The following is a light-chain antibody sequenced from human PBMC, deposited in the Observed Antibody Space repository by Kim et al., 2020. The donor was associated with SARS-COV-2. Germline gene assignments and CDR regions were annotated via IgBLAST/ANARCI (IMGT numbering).Light chain of an antibody. Sequence: PGHSLTVSCTGTSSDVGAYTYVSWYQHHPGTAPKLMIYDVTERPSGVPDRFSGSKSGDTASLTISGLQAEDEADYYCCSFAGTSYVFGIGTKVTVL. J-gene: IGLJ1*01. CDR3: CSFAGTSYV. CDR2: DVT. V-gene: IGLV2-11*01. CDR1: SSDVGAYTY.